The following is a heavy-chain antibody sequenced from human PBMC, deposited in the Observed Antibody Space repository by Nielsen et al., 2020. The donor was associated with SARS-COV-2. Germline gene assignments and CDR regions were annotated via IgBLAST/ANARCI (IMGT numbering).Heavy chain of an antibody. Sequence: GESLKISCVVSGFTISTYAMSWVRQAPGKGLEWVSAISASTYYADSVKGRFTISRDNARNSVYLQMNSLGAEDTAVYYCARTGRNMVNYYGMDVWGQGATVTVSS. J-gene: IGHJ6*02. CDR1: GFTISTYA. D-gene: IGHD5-18*01. CDR2: ISAST. V-gene: IGHV3-23*01. CDR3: ARTGRNMVNYYGMDV.